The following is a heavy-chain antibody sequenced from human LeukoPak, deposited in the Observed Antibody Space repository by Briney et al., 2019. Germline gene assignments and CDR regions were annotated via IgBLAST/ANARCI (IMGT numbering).Heavy chain of an antibody. CDR2: ISAYNGNT. CDR3: ARACSSTSCLYYYGMDV. D-gene: IGHD2-2*01. CDR1: GYTFTSYG. V-gene: IGHV1-18*01. Sequence: GASVKVSCKASGYTFTSYGISWVRQAPGQGLEWMGWISAYNGNTNYAQKLQGRVTMTTDTSTSTAYMELRGLRSDDTAVYYCARACSSTSCLYYYGMDVWGQGTTVTVSS. J-gene: IGHJ6*02.